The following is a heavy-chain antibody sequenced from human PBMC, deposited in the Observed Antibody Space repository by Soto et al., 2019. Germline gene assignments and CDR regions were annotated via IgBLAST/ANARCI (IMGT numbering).Heavy chain of an antibody. V-gene: IGHV3-53*04. CDR3: ASHDYGDYGDFDY. D-gene: IGHD4-17*01. CDR2: IYSGGDT. J-gene: IGHJ4*02. Sequence: EVQLVESGGGLVQPGGSLRLSCAASGFIVSNNYMSWVRQAPGRGLEWVSVIYSGGDTYYADSVKGRFTISRHNSKNTVYLQMNSLRDEDTALYYCASHDYGDYGDFDYWGQGTPVTVSS. CDR1: GFIVSNNY.